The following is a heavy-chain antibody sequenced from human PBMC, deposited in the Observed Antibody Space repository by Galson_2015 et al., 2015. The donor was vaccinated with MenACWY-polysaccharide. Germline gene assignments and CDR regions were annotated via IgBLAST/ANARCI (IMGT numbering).Heavy chain of an antibody. Sequence: SLRLSCAASGFTFSSYSMNWVRQAPGKGLEWVSSISTTSTYIYYADSVKGRFTISRDNAKNSLYPQMNSLRAEDTAVYYCARGPWGDGYNWLDYWGQGTLVTVSS. J-gene: IGHJ4*02. D-gene: IGHD5-24*01. V-gene: IGHV3-21*01. CDR3: ARGPWGDGYNWLDY. CDR2: ISTTSTYI. CDR1: GFTFSSYS.